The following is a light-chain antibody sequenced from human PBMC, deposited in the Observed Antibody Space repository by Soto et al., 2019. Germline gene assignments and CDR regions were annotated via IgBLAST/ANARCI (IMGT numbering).Light chain of an antibody. CDR3: SSYTSSSTPV. Sequence: QSALTQPASVSGSPGQSITISCTGTSSDVGGYNYVSWYQQHPGKAPKLMIYEVSNRPSGVSNRFSGSKSGNTASLTISGLQAEDEADYYCSSYTSSSTPVFGGGTKVTAL. J-gene: IGLJ3*02. CDR2: EVS. CDR1: SSDVGGYNY. V-gene: IGLV2-14*01.